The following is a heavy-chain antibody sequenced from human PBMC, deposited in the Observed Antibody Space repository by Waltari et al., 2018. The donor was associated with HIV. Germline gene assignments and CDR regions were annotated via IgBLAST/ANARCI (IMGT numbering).Heavy chain of an antibody. CDR3: ARSYYGSGNWFDP. CDR1: GYTFTGYY. J-gene: IGHJ5*02. V-gene: IGHV1-2*02. Sequence: QVQLVQSGAEVKKPGASVKVSCKASGYTFTGYYMHWVRQAPGKGLEWMGWINPNSGDTSISTAYMELSRLRSDDTAVYYCARSYYGSGNWFDPWGQGTLVTVSS. CDR2: INPNSG. D-gene: IGHD3-10*01.